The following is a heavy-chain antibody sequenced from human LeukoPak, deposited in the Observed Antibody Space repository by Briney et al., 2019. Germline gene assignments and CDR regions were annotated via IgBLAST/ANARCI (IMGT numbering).Heavy chain of an antibody. V-gene: IGHV1-69*13. Sequence: ASVKVSSKASVGTFSSYAISWVRQAPGQGLEWMGGIIPIFGTANYAQKFQGRVTITADESTSTAYMELSSLRSEDTAVYYCARSITIFGVVDFYYWGQGTLGTVSS. CDR1: VGTFSSYA. CDR3: ARSITIFGVVDFYY. J-gene: IGHJ4*02. CDR2: IIPIFGTA. D-gene: IGHD3-3*01.